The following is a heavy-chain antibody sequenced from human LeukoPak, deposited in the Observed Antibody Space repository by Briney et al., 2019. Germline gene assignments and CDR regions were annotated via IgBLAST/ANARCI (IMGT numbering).Heavy chain of an antibody. CDR1: GGSISSYY. D-gene: IGHD6-13*01. Sequence: SETLSLICTVSGGSISSYYWSWIRQPPGKGLEWIGYIYYSGSTNYNPSLKSRVTISVDTSKNQFSLKLSSVTAADTAVYYCARVSGSPSSSWLYYYYYGMDVWGQGTTVTVSS. J-gene: IGHJ6*02. CDR2: IYYSGST. CDR3: ARVSGSPSSSWLYYYYYGMDV. V-gene: IGHV4-59*01.